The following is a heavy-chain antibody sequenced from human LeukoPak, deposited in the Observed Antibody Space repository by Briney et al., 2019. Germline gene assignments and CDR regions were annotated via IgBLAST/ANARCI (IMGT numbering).Heavy chain of an antibody. CDR1: GFIFSDYN. Sequence: GGSLRLSCAGSGFIFSDYNMNWVRQAPGKGLEWASYISSGSSTIYYADSVKGRFTISRDNAKNSLYLQMNSLTDEDTAVYYCARESPGNYDSSGHYYAYFDCWGQGTLVTVSS. V-gene: IGHV3-48*02. CDR2: ISSGSSTI. D-gene: IGHD3-22*01. J-gene: IGHJ4*02. CDR3: ARESPGNYDSSGHYYAYFDC.